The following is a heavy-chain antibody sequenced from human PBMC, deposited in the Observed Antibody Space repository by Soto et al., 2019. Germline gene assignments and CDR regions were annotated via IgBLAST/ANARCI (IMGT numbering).Heavy chain of an antibody. Sequence: QVQLQEAGPGLVKPSQTLSLTCTVSGGSISSGGYYWSWIRQHPGKGREWIGYIYYSGSTYYNTYLKSRVTISVYTSKNQFSRKLSSVTAADTAGYYCARVDTSMGATCVSYWGQGTLVTVSS. CDR3: ARVDTSMGATCVSY. J-gene: IGHJ4*02. CDR1: GGSISSGGYY. CDR2: IYYSGST. V-gene: IGHV4-31*03. D-gene: IGHD1-26*01.